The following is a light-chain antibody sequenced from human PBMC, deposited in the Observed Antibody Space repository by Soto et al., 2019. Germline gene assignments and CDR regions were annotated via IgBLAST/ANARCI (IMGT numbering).Light chain of an antibody. CDR3: HHYGTSPT. J-gene: IGKJ5*01. CDR2: GAS. Sequence: EIVLTQSPVTLSLSPGDRAALSCRASQSVSSNLAWYQQKPGQAPRLLIYGASTRATGIPDRFSGSGSGTDFTLTISRLEPADFAVYFCHHYGTSPTFGQGTRLEIK. CDR1: QSVSSN. V-gene: IGKV3-20*01.